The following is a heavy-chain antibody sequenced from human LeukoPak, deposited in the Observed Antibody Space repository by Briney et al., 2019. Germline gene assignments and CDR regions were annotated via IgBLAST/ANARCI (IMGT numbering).Heavy chain of an antibody. Sequence: ASVKVSCKVSGYTLTELSMHWVRQAPGKGLEWMGGFDPEDGETIYAQKFQGRVTMTEDASTDTAYMELSSLRSEDTAVYYCATVEEVGSGFDIWGQGTMVTVSS. CDR1: GYTLTELS. CDR3: ATVEEVGSGFDI. V-gene: IGHV1-24*01. J-gene: IGHJ3*02. D-gene: IGHD1-26*01. CDR2: FDPEDGET.